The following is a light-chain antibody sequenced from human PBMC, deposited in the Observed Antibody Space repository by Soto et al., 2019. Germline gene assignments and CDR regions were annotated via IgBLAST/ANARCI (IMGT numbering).Light chain of an antibody. CDR2: GAS. CDR3: PQYNSYPWT. CDR1: QSVSSSY. Sequence: EIVLTQSPGTLSLSPGERATLSCRASQSVSSSYLAWFQQKPGQAPRLLIYGASSRATGIPDSFSGSGSGTDFTLTISSLQPEDFAIYYCPQYNSYPWTFGQGTKVDIK. J-gene: IGKJ1*01. V-gene: IGKV3-20*01.